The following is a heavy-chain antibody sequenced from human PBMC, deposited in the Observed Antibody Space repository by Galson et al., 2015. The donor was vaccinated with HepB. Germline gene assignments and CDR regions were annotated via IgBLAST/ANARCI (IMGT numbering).Heavy chain of an antibody. Sequence: SLRLSCAASGFTFSTYEMHWVRQAPGKGLEWVAVISNDGSSKYYADSVKGRFTISRDNSKNTLYLQMNNLRAEDTAVYYCARDRDCGTTTCYNAFDIWGQGTMVTVSS. D-gene: IGHD2-2*02. CDR2: ISNDGSSK. V-gene: IGHV3-30*19. CDR1: GFTFSTYE. CDR3: ARDRDCGTTTCYNAFDI. J-gene: IGHJ3*02.